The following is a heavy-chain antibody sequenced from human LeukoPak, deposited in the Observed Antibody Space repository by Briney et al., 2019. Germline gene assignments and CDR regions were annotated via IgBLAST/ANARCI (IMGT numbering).Heavy chain of an antibody. CDR2: INHSGST. CDR3: ARASRGYFDWLLSGDAFDI. CDR1: GGSFSGYY. D-gene: IGHD3-9*01. Sequence: PSETLSLTCAVYGGSFSGYYWSWIRQPPGKGLGWIGEINHSGSTNYNPSLKSRVTISVDTSKNQFSLKLSSVTAADTAVYYCARASRGYFDWLLSGDAFDIWGQGTMVTVSS. J-gene: IGHJ3*02. V-gene: IGHV4-34*01.